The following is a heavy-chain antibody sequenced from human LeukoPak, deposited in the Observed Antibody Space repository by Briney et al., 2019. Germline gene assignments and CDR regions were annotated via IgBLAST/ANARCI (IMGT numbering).Heavy chain of an antibody. CDR1: GFTFSSYS. J-gene: IGHJ5*02. CDR2: ITTSSSYI. V-gene: IGHV3-21*01. D-gene: IGHD2-2*01. CDR3: ARDFGGYCSSSSCYLGWFDA. Sequence: PGGSLRLSCAAAGFTFSSYSMNWVRQAPGKGLEWVSSITTSSSYIYYADSVKGRFTIYRDNAKSSLYLQMNRLRAEDTAVYYCARDFGGYCSSSSCYLGWFDAWGQGTLVTVSS.